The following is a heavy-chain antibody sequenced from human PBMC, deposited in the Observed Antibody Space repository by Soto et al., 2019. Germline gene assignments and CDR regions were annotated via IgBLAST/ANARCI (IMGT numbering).Heavy chain of an antibody. D-gene: IGHD1-26*01. CDR2: FDPEDGET. CDR1: GYTLTELS. CDR3: ATMYSGSYYFDY. J-gene: IGHJ4*02. V-gene: IGHV1-24*01. Sequence: EASVKVSCKVSGYTLTELSMHWVRQAPGKGLEWMGGFDPEDGETIYAQKFQGRVTMTEDTSTDTAYMELSSLRSEDAAVYYCATMYSGSYYFDYWGQGTLVTVSS.